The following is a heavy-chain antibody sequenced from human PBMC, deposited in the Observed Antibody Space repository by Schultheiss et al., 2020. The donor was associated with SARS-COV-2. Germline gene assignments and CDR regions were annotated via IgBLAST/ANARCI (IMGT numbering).Heavy chain of an antibody. D-gene: IGHD2-15*01. Sequence: GESLKISCAASGFTFRNYGMHWVRQAPGKGLEWVAVSWYAGSNKYYADSVKGRFTISRDNAKNSLYLQMNSLRAEDTAVYYCAIDTLGDCGGGRCSYWGPGTLVTVSS. CDR2: SWYAGSNK. CDR3: AIDTLGDCGGGRCSY. J-gene: IGHJ4*01. V-gene: IGHV3-33*03. CDR1: GFTFRNYG.